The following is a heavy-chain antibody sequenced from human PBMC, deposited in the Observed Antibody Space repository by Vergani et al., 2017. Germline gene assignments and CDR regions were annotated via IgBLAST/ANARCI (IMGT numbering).Heavy chain of an antibody. CDR2: ISGSGGST. CDR1: GFTFSSYA. J-gene: IGHJ4*02. Sequence: EVQLLESGGGLVQPGGSLRLSCAASGFTFSSYAMSWVRQAPGKGLEWVSAISGSGGSTYYADSVKGRFTISRDNSKNTLYLQMNSLRAEDTAVYYCAKVGGEYYYESSGYYYSWGQGTLVTVSS. CDR3: AKVGGEYYYESSGYYYS. D-gene: IGHD3-22*01. V-gene: IGHV3-23*01.